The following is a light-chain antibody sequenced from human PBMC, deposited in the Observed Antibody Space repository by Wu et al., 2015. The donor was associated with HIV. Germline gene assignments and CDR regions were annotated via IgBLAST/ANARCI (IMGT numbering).Light chain of an antibody. CDR1: QSINNW. J-gene: IGKJ1*01. V-gene: IGKV1-5*03. Sequence: DIQMTQSPSTLSASIGDRVTITCRASQSINNWLAWYQQKPGKAPKVLIYKASSLQSGVSSRFSGSGSGTEFTLTISSLQPDDFATYYCHHYNSYSGSFGQGTKVEIK. CDR3: HHYNSYSGS. CDR2: KAS.